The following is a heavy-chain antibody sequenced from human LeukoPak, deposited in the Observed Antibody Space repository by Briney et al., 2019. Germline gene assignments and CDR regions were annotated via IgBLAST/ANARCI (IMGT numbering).Heavy chain of an antibody. CDR1: GFTFSSYS. CDR3: ARVLVLAPDY. V-gene: IGHV3-21*01. CDR2: ISSSSSYI. Sequence: GGSLRLSCAASGFTFSSYSMNWVRQAPGKGLEGVSSISSSSSYIYYADSVKGRFTISRDSAKNSLYLQMNSLRAEDTAVYYCARVLVLAPDYWGQGTLVTVSS. D-gene: IGHD3-3*01. J-gene: IGHJ4*02.